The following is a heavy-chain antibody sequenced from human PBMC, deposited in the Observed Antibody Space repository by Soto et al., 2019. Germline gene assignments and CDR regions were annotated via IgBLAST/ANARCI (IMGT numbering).Heavy chain of an antibody. V-gene: IGHV4-39*01. CDR3: ASRVYYGSGSYYFDY. CDR1: GGSISSRSYY. Sequence: TSETLSLTCTVSGGSISSRSYYWGWNRQPPGKGLEWIGSIYYSGSTYYNPSLKSRVTISVDTSKNQFSLKLSSVTAADTAVYYCASRVYYGSGSYYFDYCGQGTLVTGSS. CDR2: IYYSGST. D-gene: IGHD3-10*01. J-gene: IGHJ4*01.